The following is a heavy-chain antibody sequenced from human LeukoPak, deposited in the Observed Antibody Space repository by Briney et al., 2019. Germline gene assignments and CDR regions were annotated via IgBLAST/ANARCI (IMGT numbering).Heavy chain of an antibody. Sequence: ASVKVSCKASGYTFTSYAIHWVRQAPGQGLEWMGWITPSGGTNYPQKFQGRVAITWNTSITTAYMDLSRLTSNDTAVYYCARDRYGDGFAHLDYWGQGALVTVSS. V-gene: IGHV1-2*02. CDR3: ARDRYGDGFAHLDY. CDR1: GYTFTSYA. J-gene: IGHJ4*02. D-gene: IGHD5-24*01. CDR2: ITPSGGT.